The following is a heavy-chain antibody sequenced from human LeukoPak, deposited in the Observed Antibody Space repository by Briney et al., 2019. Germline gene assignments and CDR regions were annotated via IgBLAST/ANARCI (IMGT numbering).Heavy chain of an antibody. Sequence: GGSLRLSCAASGFTFNISAMSWVRQAPGKGLECVSPISGSGVTTYYADSVKGRFTISRDNSKHTLYLQMNSLRAEDTAVYYCSKWKAIVLVPAARSPIDYWGQGTLVTVSS. CDR1: GFTFNISA. CDR2: ISGSGVTT. J-gene: IGHJ4*02. V-gene: IGHV3-23*01. D-gene: IGHD2-2*01. CDR3: SKWKAIVLVPAARSPIDY.